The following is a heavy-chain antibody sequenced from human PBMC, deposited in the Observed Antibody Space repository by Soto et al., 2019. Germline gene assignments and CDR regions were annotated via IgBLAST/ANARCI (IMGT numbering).Heavy chain of an antibody. CDR1: GLTIGDFS. CDR2: ISSSSSTI. V-gene: IGHV3-48*01. D-gene: IGHD6-13*01. Sequence: RVSSAAVGLTIGDFSINCVRQNTGKGLEWVSYISSSSSTIYYADSVKGRFTISRDNAKNSLYLQMNSLRAEDTAVYYCARDRSSSWRNWSEPWGQGTLVTVSS. J-gene: IGHJ5*02. CDR3: ARDRSSSWRNWSEP.